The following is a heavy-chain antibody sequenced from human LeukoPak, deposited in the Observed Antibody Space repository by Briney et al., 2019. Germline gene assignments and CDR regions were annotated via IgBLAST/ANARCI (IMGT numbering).Heavy chain of an antibody. V-gene: IGHV3-7*03. CDR3: ASQPAAADVDF. J-gene: IGHJ4*02. CDR2: IKQDGSVK. Sequence: GGPLRLSSAAAGFRFSSYWMTWVRPAPGKGLEWVANIKQDGSVKSYVDSVKGRFTISRDNAKKSLYLQMNSLRADDTGVYFCASQPAAADVDFWGQGTLVTV. D-gene: IGHD2-2*01. CDR1: GFRFSSYW.